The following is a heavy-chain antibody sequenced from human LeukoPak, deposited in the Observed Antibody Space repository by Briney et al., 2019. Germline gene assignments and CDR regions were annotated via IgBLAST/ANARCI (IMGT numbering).Heavy chain of an antibody. Sequence: PSETLSLTCAAYGGSFSGYYWSWIRQPPGKGLEWIGEINHSGSTNCNPSLKSRVTISVDTSKNQFSLKLSSVTAADTAVYYCARIGPTLTLQHWGQGTLVTVSS. V-gene: IGHV4-34*01. D-gene: IGHD3/OR15-3a*01. CDR2: INHSGST. J-gene: IGHJ1*01. CDR3: ARIGPTLTLQH. CDR1: GGSFSGYY.